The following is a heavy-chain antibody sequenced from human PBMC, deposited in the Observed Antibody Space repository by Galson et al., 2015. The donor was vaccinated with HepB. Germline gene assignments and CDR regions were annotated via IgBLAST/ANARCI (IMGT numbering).Heavy chain of an antibody. CDR2: IYYSGST. J-gene: IGHJ3*02. Sequence: LSLTCTVSGGSISSYYWSWIRQPPGKGLEWIGYIYYSGSTNYNPSLKSRVTISVDTSKNQFSLKLSSVTAADTAVYYCAESREGDAFDIWGQGTMVTVSS. V-gene: IGHV4-59*01. CDR1: GGSISSYY. CDR3: AESREGDAFDI.